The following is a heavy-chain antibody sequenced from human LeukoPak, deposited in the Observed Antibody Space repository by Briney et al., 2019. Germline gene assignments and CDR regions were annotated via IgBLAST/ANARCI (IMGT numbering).Heavy chain of an antibody. CDR1: GFTFSTFS. J-gene: IGHJ4*02. CDR2: ISSSSSSI. CDR3: AREGYIYGFDY. D-gene: IGHD5-18*01. Sequence: GGSLTLSCAASGFTFSTFSMNWVRQAPGKGLEWVSSISSSSSSIYYADSVKGRFTISRDNSRNSVFLQMNTLRAEDTAVYYCAREGYIYGFDYWGQGTLVTVSS. V-gene: IGHV3-21*01.